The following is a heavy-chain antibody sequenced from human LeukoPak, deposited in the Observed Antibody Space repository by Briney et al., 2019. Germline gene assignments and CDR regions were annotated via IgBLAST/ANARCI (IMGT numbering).Heavy chain of an antibody. V-gene: IGHV4-30-4*01. Sequence: SETLSLTCTVSGGSISSGDYYWSWIRQPPGKGLEWIGYIYYSGSTYYNPSLKSRVTISVDTSKNQFSLKLSSVTAADTAVYYCARDRYDSRGYYYPANPYYYGMDVWGQGTTVTVSS. CDR2: IYYSGST. D-gene: IGHD3-22*01. J-gene: IGHJ6*02. CDR3: ARDRYDSRGYYYPANPYYYGMDV. CDR1: GGSISSGDYY.